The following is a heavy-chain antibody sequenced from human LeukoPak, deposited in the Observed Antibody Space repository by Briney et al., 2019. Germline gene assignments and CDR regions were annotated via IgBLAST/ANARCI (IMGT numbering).Heavy chain of an antibody. D-gene: IGHD2-2*01. CDR2: ISRRGSTI. CDR1: GFTFSSYE. V-gene: IGHV3-48*03. J-gene: IGHJ4*02. CDR3: ARDGCSSTSCYDY. Sequence: QPGGSLRLSCAASGFTFSSYEMNGARQAPGKGREWVSYISRRGSTIYYADSGKGRFTISRDNAKNSPYLQMNSVRAEDTAVYYCARDGCSSTSCYDYWGQGTLVTVSS.